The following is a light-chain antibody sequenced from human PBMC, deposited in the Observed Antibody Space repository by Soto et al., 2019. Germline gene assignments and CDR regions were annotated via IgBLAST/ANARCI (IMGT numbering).Light chain of an antibody. J-gene: IGKJ3*01. CDR3: QQRSL. V-gene: IGKV3-11*01. Sequence: EIVLTQSPATLSLSPGERATLSCRASQSVSSYLAWYQQQPGQAPRLLIYDASNRATGIPARFSGSGSGTDFTLTISSLEPEDFAVYYCQQRSLFGPGTKVDIK. CDR1: QSVSSY. CDR2: DAS.